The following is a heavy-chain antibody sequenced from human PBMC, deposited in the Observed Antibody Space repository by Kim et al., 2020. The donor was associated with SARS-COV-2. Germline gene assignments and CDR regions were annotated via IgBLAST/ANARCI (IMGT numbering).Heavy chain of an antibody. V-gene: IGHV1-69*13. CDR3: ARSYYYGSGGPTLEDYYYGMDV. Sequence: SVKVSCKASGGTFSSYAISWVRQAPGQGLEWMGGIIPIFGTANYAQKFQGRVTITADESTSTAYMELSSLRSEDTAVYYCARSYYYGSGGPTLEDYYYGMDVWGQGTTVTVSS. J-gene: IGHJ6*02. CDR2: IIPIFGTA. D-gene: IGHD3-10*01. CDR1: GGTFSSYA.